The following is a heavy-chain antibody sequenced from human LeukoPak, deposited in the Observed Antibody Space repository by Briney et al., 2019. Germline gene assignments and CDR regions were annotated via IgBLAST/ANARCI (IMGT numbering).Heavy chain of an antibody. D-gene: IGHD3-10*01. Sequence: GGSLRLSSAASGFTFSSYGMHWVRQAPGKGLEWVAVIWYDGSNKYYADSVKGRFTISRDNSKNTLYLQMNSLRAEDTAVYYCAKDLGWFGELLQTFDYWGQGTLVTVSS. V-gene: IGHV3-33*06. J-gene: IGHJ4*02. CDR2: IWYDGSNK. CDR1: GFTFSSYG. CDR3: AKDLGWFGELLQTFDY.